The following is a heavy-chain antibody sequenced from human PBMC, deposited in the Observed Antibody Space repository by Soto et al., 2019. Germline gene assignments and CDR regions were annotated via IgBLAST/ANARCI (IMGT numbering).Heavy chain of an antibody. Sequence: QVQLQQWGAGLLKPSETLSLTCAVYGGSFSGYYWTWIRQPPGPGLGWIGEINHSGSTNYNQSLKSRVTIAVDTSKHQFSLKLTSVTAADTAVYYCARDKITGLFDYWGQGTLVTVSS. CDR1: GGSFSGYY. D-gene: IGHD2-8*02. CDR2: INHSGST. J-gene: IGHJ4*02. V-gene: IGHV4-34*01. CDR3: ARDKITGLFDY.